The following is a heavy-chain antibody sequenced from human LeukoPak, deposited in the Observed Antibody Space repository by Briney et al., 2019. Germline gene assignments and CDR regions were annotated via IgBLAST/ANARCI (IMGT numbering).Heavy chain of an antibody. CDR1: GFSFSSHW. V-gene: IGHV3-74*01. D-gene: IGHD3-22*01. J-gene: IGHJ4*02. Sequence: GGSLRLSCAASGFSFSSHWVHWVRHAPGKGLVWVSRISDDGSYTSNVDSVKGRFTISRDNSKNTLYLQMNSLRAEDTAVYYCAKDHRGYYDSSGYPDYWGQGTLVTVSS. CDR2: ISDDGSYT. CDR3: AKDHRGYYDSSGYPDY.